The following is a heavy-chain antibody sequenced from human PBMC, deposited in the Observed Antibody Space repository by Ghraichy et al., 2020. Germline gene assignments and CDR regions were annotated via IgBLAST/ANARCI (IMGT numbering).Heavy chain of an antibody. CDR3: AREIYDSSGYYLRGFDY. V-gene: IGHV3-48*02. CDR1: GFTFISYS. D-gene: IGHD3-22*01. Sequence: GGSLRLSCAASGFTFISYSMNWVRQAPGKGLEWGSYISSSSTKYYADSVKGRFTISRDNAKNSLYLQMNSLRDEDTAVYYCAREIYDSSGYYLRGFDYWGQGTLVTVSS. CDR2: ISSSSTK. J-gene: IGHJ4*02.